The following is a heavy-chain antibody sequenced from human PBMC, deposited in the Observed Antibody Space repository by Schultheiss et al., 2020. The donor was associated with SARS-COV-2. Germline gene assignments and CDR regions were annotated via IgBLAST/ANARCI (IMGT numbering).Heavy chain of an antibody. CDR3: ARASLTGTTSYYGMDV. D-gene: IGHD1-7*01. CDR2: IYYSGST. J-gene: IGHJ6*02. Sequence: SETLSLTCAVYGGSFSGYYWSWIRQPPGKGLEWIGYIYYSGSTNYNPSLKSRVTISVDTSKNQFSLKLSSVTAADTAVYYCARASLTGTTSYYGMDVWGQGTTVTVSS. CDR1: GGSFSGYY. V-gene: IGHV4-59*01.